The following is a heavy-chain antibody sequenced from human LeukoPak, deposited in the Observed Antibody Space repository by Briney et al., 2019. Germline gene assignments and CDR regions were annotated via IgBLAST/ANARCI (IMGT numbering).Heavy chain of an antibody. V-gene: IGHV4-31*03. CDR2: IYYSGST. CDR1: GGSISRGVYY. CDR3: ARDRGYSGYGSPGYFDL. J-gene: IGHJ2*01. D-gene: IGHD5-12*01. Sequence: SETLSLTCTVSGGSISRGVYYWSWIRQHPGKGLEWIGYIYYSGSTYYNPSLKSRVTISVDTSKNQFSLKLSSVTAADTAVYYCARDRGYSGYGSPGYFDLWGRGTLVTVSS.